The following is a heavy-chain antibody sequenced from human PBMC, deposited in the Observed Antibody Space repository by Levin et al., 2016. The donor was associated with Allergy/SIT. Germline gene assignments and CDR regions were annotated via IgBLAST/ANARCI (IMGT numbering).Heavy chain of an antibody. CDR3: ARGLPEGGYSGYDSRYDSSGYYLNWFDP. CDR2: IKQDGSEK. Sequence: WIRQPPGKGLEWVANIKQDGSEKYYVDSVRGRFTISRDNAKNSLYLQMNSLRAEDTAVYYCARGLPEGGYSGYDSRYDSSGYYLNWFDPWGQGTLVTVSS. D-gene: IGHD3-22*01. V-gene: IGHV3-7*01. J-gene: IGHJ5*02.